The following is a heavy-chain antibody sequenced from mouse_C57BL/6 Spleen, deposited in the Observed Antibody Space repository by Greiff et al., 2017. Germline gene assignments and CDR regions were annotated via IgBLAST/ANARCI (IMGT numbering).Heavy chain of an antibody. CDR1: GFTFSSYT. CDR3: ASGGYFDY. J-gene: IGHJ2*01. V-gene: IGHV5-9*01. Sequence: DVKLAESGGGLVKPGGSLKLSCAASGFTFSSYTMSWVRQTPEKRLEWVATISGGGGNTYYPASVKGRFTISRDKAYNTLYLQMSSLRSEDTAFYYCASGGYFDYWGQGTTLTVSS. CDR2: ISGGGGNT.